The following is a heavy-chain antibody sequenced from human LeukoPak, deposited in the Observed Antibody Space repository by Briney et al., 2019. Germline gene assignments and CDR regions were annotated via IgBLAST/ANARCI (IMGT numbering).Heavy chain of an antibody. Sequence: SETLSLTCTVSGDSINSGDYYWSWLRQPAGTGLEWIGRFYSSETIDYNPSLKSRVTISVDMPNNQFSLNLSSVTAADTAVYYCARWHYLSWFDPWGQGTLVIVSS. CDR1: GDSINSGDYY. CDR2: FYSSETI. CDR3: ARWHYLSWFDP. J-gene: IGHJ5*02. D-gene: IGHD3-10*01. V-gene: IGHV4-61*02.